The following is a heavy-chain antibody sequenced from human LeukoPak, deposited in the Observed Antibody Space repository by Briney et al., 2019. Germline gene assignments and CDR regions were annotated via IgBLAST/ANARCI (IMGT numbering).Heavy chain of an antibody. J-gene: IGHJ4*02. V-gene: IGHV6-1*01. CDR2: TYHRSKWYN. CDR1: GDSVSSERAA. D-gene: IGHD1-7*01. Sequence: SHTLSHTCAISGDSVSSERAAWNWIRQSPSRGLEWLGSTYHRSKWYNDYAVSVISRISVSPDTPKNQFSLQLNSVTPEDTAVYYGARGVNYSFDYWGQGTLVTVSS. CDR3: ARGVNYSFDY.